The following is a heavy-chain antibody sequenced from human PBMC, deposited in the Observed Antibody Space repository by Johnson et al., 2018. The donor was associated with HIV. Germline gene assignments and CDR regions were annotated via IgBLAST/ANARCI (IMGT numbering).Heavy chain of an antibody. CDR3: AKAPSMGADGLDI. Sequence: QVQLVESGGGVVQPGRSLRVSCAASGFTFSSYGMHWVRQAPGKGLEWVAVTSNDGSNKYYADSVKGRFTISRDNSKNTLYLQMNSLRPADMGLYYCAKAPSMGADGLDIWGQGTMVTVSS. V-gene: IGHV3-30*18. D-gene: IGHD3-16*01. CDR1: GFTFSSYG. CDR2: TSNDGSNK. J-gene: IGHJ3*02.